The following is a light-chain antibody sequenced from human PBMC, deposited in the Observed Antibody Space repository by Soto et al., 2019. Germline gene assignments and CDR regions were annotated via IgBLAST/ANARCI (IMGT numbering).Light chain of an antibody. CDR2: AAS. V-gene: IGKV1-27*01. Sequence: ILMTQSPSSLSAFVGDRVPITCRASRDIGNFLAWYQQKPGKVPKLLIYAASTLQSGVPSRFSGSGSGTDFTLTISSLQPEDVATYYCQKCKVAPFTFXGGTKADIK. CDR3: QKCKVAPFT. J-gene: IGKJ4*01. CDR1: RDIGNF.